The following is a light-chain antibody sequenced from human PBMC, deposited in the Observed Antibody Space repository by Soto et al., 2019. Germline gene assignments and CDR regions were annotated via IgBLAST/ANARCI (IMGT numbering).Light chain of an antibody. V-gene: IGLV2-14*01. CDR3: CTCTSSPRV. CDR2: DVS. Sequence: QSALTQPASVSGSPGQSITISCTGTSSDVGGYNYVSWYQQHPGKAPKLMIYDVSNRPSGVSNRFSGSKSGNTASLTISGAQAEDEDYYYSCTCTSSPRVFGGGTKLTVL. CDR1: SSDVGGYNY. J-gene: IGLJ2*01.